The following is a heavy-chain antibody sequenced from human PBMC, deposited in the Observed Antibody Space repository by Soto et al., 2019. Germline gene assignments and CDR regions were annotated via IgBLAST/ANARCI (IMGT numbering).Heavy chain of an antibody. CDR3: ARAYCRGGSCWAWSNWFDP. J-gene: IGHJ5*02. CDR1: GDSVSSNSAA. V-gene: IGHV6-1*01. Sequence: PSQTLSLTCAISGDSVSSNSAAWNWIRQSPSRGLEWLGRTYYRSKWYNDYAVSVKSRITINPDTSKNQFSLQLNSVTPEDTAVYYCARAYCRGGSCWAWSNWFDPWGQGTLVTVDS. CDR2: TYYRSKWYN. D-gene: IGHD2-15*01.